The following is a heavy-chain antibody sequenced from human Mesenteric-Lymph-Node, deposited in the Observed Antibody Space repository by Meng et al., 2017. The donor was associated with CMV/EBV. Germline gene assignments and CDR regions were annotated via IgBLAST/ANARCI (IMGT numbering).Heavy chain of an antibody. V-gene: IGHV3-48*03. CDR2: ISSSGSTI. J-gene: IGHJ6*02. Sequence: GEYLTISCAASGFTFSSYEMNWVRQAPGKGLEWVSYISSSGSTIYYADSVKGRFTISRDNSKNTLYLQMNSLRAEDTAVYYCASTTSYSSSSIYGMDVWGQGTTVTVSS. CDR3: ASTTSYSSSSIYGMDV. CDR1: GFTFSSYE. D-gene: IGHD6-6*01.